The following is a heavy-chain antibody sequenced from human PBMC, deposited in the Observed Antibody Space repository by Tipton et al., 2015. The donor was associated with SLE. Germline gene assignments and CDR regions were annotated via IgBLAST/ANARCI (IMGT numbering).Heavy chain of an antibody. V-gene: IGHV4-31*03. CDR3: ARSSGNYYFYMDV. Sequence: LRLSCTVSGGSMNSVPYSWTWIRQHPGKGLEWLGYISYSGSTSYNPSLKSRLTISADTSKNQFSLKLSSVTAADTAVYYCARSSGNYYFYMDVWGRGTTVTVSS. CDR2: ISYSGST. CDR1: GGSMNSVPYS. J-gene: IGHJ6*03.